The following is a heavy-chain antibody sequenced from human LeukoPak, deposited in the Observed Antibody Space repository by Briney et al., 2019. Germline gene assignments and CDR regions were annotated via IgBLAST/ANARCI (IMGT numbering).Heavy chain of an antibody. CDR2: ISAQTGDI. J-gene: IGHJ5*02. V-gene: IGHV1-18*04. Sequence: ASVKVSCKASGYTFTSYYMHWVRQAPGQGLEWMGWISAQTGDIDYAQKFQGRVTLTTDTSTSTAYMELRSLRSDDTAIYYCARDLGVGQFDPWGQGTLVTVSS. D-gene: IGHD2-8*01. CDR1: GYTFTSYY. CDR3: ARDLGVGQFDP.